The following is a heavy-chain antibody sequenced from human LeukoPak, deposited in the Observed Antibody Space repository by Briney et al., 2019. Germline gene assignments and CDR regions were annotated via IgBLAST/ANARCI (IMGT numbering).Heavy chain of an antibody. Sequence: GGSLRLSCAASGFTFSSYSMNWVRQAPGKGLEWVSYISSSSSTIYYADSVKGRFTISRDNAKNSLYLQMNSPRAEDTAVYYCARGGWLQFRYWGQGTLVSVSS. CDR3: ARGGWLQFRY. CDR2: ISSSSSTI. CDR1: GFTFSSYS. J-gene: IGHJ4*02. V-gene: IGHV3-48*01. D-gene: IGHD5-24*01.